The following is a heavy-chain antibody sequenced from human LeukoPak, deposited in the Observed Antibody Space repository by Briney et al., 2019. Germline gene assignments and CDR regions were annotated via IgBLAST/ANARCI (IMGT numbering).Heavy chain of an antibody. V-gene: IGHV3-23*01. Sequence: GGSLRLSCAASRFTFSSYFMSWVRQAPGKGLEWVSVISGSGGNTYYADSVKGRFTISRDNSRNTLYLQMNSLRAEDTAVYYCAKDVPGGWWYFDLWGRGTLVTVSS. J-gene: IGHJ2*01. CDR2: ISGSGGNT. D-gene: IGHD6-19*01. CDR3: AKDVPGGWWYFDL. CDR1: RFTFSSYF.